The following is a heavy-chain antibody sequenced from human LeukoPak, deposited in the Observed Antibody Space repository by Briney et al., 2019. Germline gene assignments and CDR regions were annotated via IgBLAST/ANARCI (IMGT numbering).Heavy chain of an antibody. CDR1: GFTFRDYG. J-gene: IGHJ4*02. V-gene: IGHV3-30*18. Sequence: GVSLRLSCAASGFTFRDYGMHWVRQSPGKGLEWVAAISNDGNDKKFAQSVKGRFTISRDNPKNTLFLQMNSLRAEDTAVYYGAKGRYYYDSSGYSSYFDYGGQGTLVTVSS. CDR3: AKGRYYYDSSGYSSYFDY. CDR2: ISNDGNDK. D-gene: IGHD3-22*01.